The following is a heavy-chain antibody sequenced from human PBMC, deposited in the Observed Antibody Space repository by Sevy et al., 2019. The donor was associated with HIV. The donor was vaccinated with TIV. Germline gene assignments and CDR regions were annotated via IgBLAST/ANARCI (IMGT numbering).Heavy chain of an antibody. V-gene: IGHV3-53*01. CDR2: IYSGGST. CDR3: ARDRNYYDSSGYYRGLGAFDI. Sequence: GGSLRLSCAASGFTVSSNYMSWVRQAPGKGLEWVSVIYSGGSTYYADSVKGRFTISRDNSKNTLYLHMNSLRAEDTAVYYCARDRNYYDSSGYYRGLGAFDIWGQGTMVTVSS. D-gene: IGHD3-22*01. J-gene: IGHJ3*02. CDR1: GFTVSSNY.